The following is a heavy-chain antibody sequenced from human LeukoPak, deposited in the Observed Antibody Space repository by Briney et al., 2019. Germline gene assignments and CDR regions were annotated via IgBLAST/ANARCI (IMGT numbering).Heavy chain of an antibody. V-gene: IGHV1-46*01. CDR3: ATDRHSGSYYPRDY. CDR1: GYTFTSYY. J-gene: IGHJ4*02. CDR2: INPSGGST. D-gene: IGHD1-26*01. Sequence: ASVKVSCKASGYTFTSYYMHWVRQAPGQGLEWMGIINPSGGSTSYAQKFQGRVTMTEDTSTDTAYMELSSLRSEDTAVYYCATDRHSGSYYPRDYWGQGTLVTVSS.